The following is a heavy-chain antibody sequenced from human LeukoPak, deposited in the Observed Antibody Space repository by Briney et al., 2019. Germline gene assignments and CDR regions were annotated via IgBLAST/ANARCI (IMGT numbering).Heavy chain of an antibody. D-gene: IGHD3-10*01. V-gene: IGHV3-30*02. CDR3: AKDRHYYGSGSNYYMDV. CDR1: GFTFSTYG. Sequence: GGSLSLSCAASGFTFSTYGMHWVRQAPGKGLEGVAFIRYDGSNKYYADSVKGRFTISRDNSKNTLYLQMNSLRTEDTAVFYCAKDRHYYGSGSNYYMDVWGKGTTVTVSS. CDR2: IRYDGSNK. J-gene: IGHJ6*03.